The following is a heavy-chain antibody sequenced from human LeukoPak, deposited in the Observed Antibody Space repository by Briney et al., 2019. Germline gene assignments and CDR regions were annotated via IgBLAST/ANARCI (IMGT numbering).Heavy chain of an antibody. CDR2: INPSGGST. CDR1: GYTFTSYY. CDR3: ASSVGYCSSTSCYRVYYYYGMDV. V-gene: IGHV1-46*01. Sequence: ASVKVSCKASGYTFTSYYMHWVRQAPGQGLGWMGIINPSGGSTSYAQKFQGRVTMTRDTSTSTVYMELSSLRSEDTAVYYCASSVGYCSSTSCYRVYYYYGMDVWGQGTTVTVSS. J-gene: IGHJ6*02. D-gene: IGHD2-2*02.